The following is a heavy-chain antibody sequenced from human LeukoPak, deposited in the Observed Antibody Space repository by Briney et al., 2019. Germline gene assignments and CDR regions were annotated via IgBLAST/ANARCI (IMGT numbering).Heavy chain of an antibody. J-gene: IGHJ4*02. CDR1: GGSISSYY. Sequence: SETLSLTCTVSGGSISSYYWSWIRQPPGKGLEWIGYIYYSGSTNYNPSPKSRVTISVDTSKNQFSLKLSSVTAADTAVYYCARVHYDSSGYRKFDYWGQGTLVTVSS. V-gene: IGHV4-59*01. CDR3: ARVHYDSSGYRKFDY. CDR2: IYYSGST. D-gene: IGHD3-22*01.